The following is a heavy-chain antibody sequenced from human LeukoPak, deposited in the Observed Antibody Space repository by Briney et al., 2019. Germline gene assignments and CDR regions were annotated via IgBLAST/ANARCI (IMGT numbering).Heavy chain of an antibody. D-gene: IGHD2-21*02. CDR3: ARAAAYCGGDCSYFDY. CDR2: IFHSGIT. V-gene: IGHV4-59*01. Sequence: PSETLSLTCSVSGGSISSYYWSWIRQPPGKGLEWIGYIFHSGITNNNPSLKSRVTISVDRSKNQLSLRLSSVTAADTAVYYCARAAAYCGGDCSYFDYWGQGTLVTVSS. CDR1: GGSISSYY. J-gene: IGHJ4*02.